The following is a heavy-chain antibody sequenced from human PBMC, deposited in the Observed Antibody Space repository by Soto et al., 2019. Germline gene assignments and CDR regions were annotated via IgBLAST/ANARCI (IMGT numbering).Heavy chain of an antibody. CDR2: ISYSGST. Sequence: SETLSLTCTVSSDSISSYYWSWIRQPPGKRLEWIGYISYSGSTDYNPSLKSRVTISGDTSKNQFSLKVSSVTAADTAVYYCARGTSWQLPFDYWGQGTRVTVPQ. D-gene: IGHD6-13*01. CDR1: SDSISSYY. J-gene: IGHJ4*02. V-gene: IGHV4-59*01. CDR3: ARGTSWQLPFDY.